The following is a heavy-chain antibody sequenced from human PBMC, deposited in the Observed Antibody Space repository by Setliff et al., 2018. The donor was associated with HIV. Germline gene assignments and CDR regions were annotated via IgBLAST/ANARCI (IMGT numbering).Heavy chain of an antibody. CDR1: GGSISSDDYY. CDR3: VRDDYGYNGEGFDY. D-gene: IGHD4-17*01. J-gene: IGHJ4*02. V-gene: IGHV4-61*02. CDR2: IYNSGST. Sequence: SETLSLTCTVSGGSISSDDYYWNWIRQPAGKGLEWIGRIYNSGSTIYNPSLKSRVTLSLDTSKNQFSLKLSSVTAADTAMYYCVRDDYGYNGEGFDYWGQGTLVTVSS.